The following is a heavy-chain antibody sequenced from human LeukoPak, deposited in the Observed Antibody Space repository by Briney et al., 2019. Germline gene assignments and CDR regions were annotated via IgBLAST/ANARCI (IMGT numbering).Heavy chain of an antibody. Sequence: SETLSLTCTVSAASISRFYWGWIRQPPGKGLEWIGYIYYSGNTNYNPSLKSRVTISGDTSKNQFSLKLSSVTAADTAVYYCARDPYSGSYFDYWGQGTLVTVSS. J-gene: IGHJ4*02. CDR3: ARDPYSGSYFDY. CDR2: IYYSGNT. D-gene: IGHD1-26*01. V-gene: IGHV4-59*01. CDR1: AASISRFY.